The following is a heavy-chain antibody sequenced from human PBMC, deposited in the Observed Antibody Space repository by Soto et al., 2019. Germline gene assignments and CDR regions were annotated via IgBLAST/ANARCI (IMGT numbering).Heavy chain of an antibody. CDR2: ISAYNGKT. Sequence: QVQLVQSGGEVKKPGASVKVSCKASGYTFTSYGISWVRQAPGQGLEWMGRISAYNGKTNYAQKLQGRVTMSTDKSRSTAYTELRSLSADDPAVSFCARVGGAVGPWFDTWGQGTVVTVSS. CDR1: GYTFTSYG. J-gene: IGHJ5*02. V-gene: IGHV1-18*01. CDR3: ARVGGAVGPWFDT. D-gene: IGHD3-16*01.